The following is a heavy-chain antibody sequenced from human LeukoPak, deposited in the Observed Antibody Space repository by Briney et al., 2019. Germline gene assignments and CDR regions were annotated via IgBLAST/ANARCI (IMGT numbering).Heavy chain of an antibody. CDR3: ARSSGSGSYFDY. J-gene: IGHJ4*02. CDR1: GGSISGSY. V-gene: IGHV4-59*01. CDR2: IYYTGST. Sequence: SETLSLTCTVSGGSISGSYWSWIRQPPGKGLEWIGCIYYTGSTNYNPSLKSRVTISVDTSKDQFSLKLSSLTAADTAVYYCARSSGSGSYFDYWGQGTLVTVSS. D-gene: IGHD3-10*01.